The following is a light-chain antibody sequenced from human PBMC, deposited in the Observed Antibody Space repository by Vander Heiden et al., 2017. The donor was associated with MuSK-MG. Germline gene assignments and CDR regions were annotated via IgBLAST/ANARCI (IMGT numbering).Light chain of an antibody. J-gene: IGLJ2*01. Sequence: QSLLTQPPSSSGTPGQRVSISCSGTTSNIGTNFVYWYQQLPGSAPKVLIFRNDQRHSGVPERFSGSKSGTSASLAFSGLRSEDEADYYCAAWADSLNGVVFGGGTKLTVL. V-gene: IGLV1-47*01. CDR1: TSNIGTNF. CDR3: AAWADSLNGVV. CDR2: RND.